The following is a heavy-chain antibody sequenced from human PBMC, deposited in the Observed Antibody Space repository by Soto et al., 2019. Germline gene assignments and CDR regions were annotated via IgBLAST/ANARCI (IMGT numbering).Heavy chain of an antibody. J-gene: IGHJ4*02. V-gene: IGHV3-23*01. D-gene: IGHD2-21*01. CDR1: GFTFSSYA. CDR3: AKVGLTVVVSYFDY. Sequence: PGGYLRLSCAASGFTFSSYAMSWVHQAPGKGLEWVSAISGSGGSTYYADSVKGRFTISRDNSKNTLYLQMNSLRAEDTAVYYCAKVGLTVVVSYFDYWGQGTLVTVSS. CDR2: ISGSGGST.